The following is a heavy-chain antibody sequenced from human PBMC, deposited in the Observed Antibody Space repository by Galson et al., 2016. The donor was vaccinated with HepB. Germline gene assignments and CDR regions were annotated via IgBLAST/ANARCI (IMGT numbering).Heavy chain of an antibody. D-gene: IGHD3-22*01. V-gene: IGHV5-51*01. CDR2: IYPDDSDT. CDR1: GYSFTSYW. Sequence: QSGAEVKKPGESLKISCKGSGYSFTSYWIGWVRQMPGKGLEWMGSIYPDDSDTTYSPSFQGQVTISADKSISTAYLQWTSLKASDTAMYFCGRLRKGDFYDSSGYQYYFDYWGQGTLVTVSS. CDR3: GRLRKGDFYDSSGYQYYFDY. J-gene: IGHJ4*02.